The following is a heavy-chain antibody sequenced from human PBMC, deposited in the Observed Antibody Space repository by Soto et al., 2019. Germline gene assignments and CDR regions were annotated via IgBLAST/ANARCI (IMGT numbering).Heavy chain of an antibody. J-gene: IGHJ6*02. CDR1: GFSFSTYD. CDR3: ARPSGYFDTSGYYGAFYYYGMDV. Sequence: GGSLRLSCAASGFSFSTYDMNWVRQAPGKRLEWISYISSSSSTIYYADSVKGRFTISRDNAENSLYLQMNSLRDEDTAVYYCARPSGYFDTSGYYGAFYYYGMDVWGQGXTVTVYS. V-gene: IGHV3-48*02. D-gene: IGHD3-22*01. CDR2: ISSSSSTI.